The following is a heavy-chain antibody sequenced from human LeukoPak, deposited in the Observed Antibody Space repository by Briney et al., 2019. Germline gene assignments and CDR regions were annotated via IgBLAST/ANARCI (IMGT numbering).Heavy chain of an antibody. V-gene: IGHV3-21*01. Sequence: GSLRLSCAASGFTFSSYEMNWVRQAPGKGLEWVSSISVSGTYIYYSDSVKGRFTISRDNAKNSLYLEMKSLRAEDTAAYFCARDRDYGTFDYWGQGTLVTVSS. CDR1: GFTFSSYE. CDR2: ISVSGTYI. D-gene: IGHD4-17*01. CDR3: ARDRDYGTFDY. J-gene: IGHJ4*02.